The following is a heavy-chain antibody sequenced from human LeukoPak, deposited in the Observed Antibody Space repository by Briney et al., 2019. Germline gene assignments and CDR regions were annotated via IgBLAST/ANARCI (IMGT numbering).Heavy chain of an antibody. CDR2: INHSGST. Sequence: SETLSLTCTVSGGSISSYYWSWIRQPPGKGLEWIGEINHSGSTNYNPSLKSRVTISVDTSKNQFSLKLSSVTAADTAVYYCATLTAGYFDYWGQGTLVTVSS. D-gene: IGHD6-13*01. J-gene: IGHJ4*02. CDR1: GGSISSYY. CDR3: ATLTAGYFDY. V-gene: IGHV4-34*01.